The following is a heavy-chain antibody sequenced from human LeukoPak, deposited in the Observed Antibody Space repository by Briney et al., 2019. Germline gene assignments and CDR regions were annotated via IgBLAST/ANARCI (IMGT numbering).Heavy chain of an antibody. CDR1: GFTFGDYA. Sequence: GRSLRLSCTASGFTFGDYAMSWVRQAPGKGLEWVSFIRSKAYRGTTEYAASVKGRFTISRDDSKSIAYLQMNSLKIEDTAVYYCTSSGYSSGPGAIDYWGQGTLVTVSS. J-gene: IGHJ4*02. CDR2: IRSKAYRGTT. CDR3: TSSGYSSGPGAIDY. D-gene: IGHD6-19*01. V-gene: IGHV3-49*04.